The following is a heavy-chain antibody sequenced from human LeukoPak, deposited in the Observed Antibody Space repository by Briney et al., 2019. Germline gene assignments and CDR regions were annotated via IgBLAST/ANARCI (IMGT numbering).Heavy chain of an antibody. Sequence: SVKVSCKASGGTFSSYAISWVRQAPGQGLEWLGGIIPIFGTANYAQKFQGRVTITADESTSTAYMELSSLRSEDTAVYYCAGLGGEYYGSGSYYNSFSFDYWGQGTLVTVSS. CDR1: GGTFSSYA. D-gene: IGHD3-10*01. CDR2: IIPIFGTA. CDR3: AGLGGEYYGSGSYYNSFSFDY. V-gene: IGHV1-69*13. J-gene: IGHJ4*02.